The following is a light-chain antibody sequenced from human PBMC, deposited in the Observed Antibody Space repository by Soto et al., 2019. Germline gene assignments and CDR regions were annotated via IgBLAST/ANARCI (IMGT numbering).Light chain of an antibody. CDR1: SSDIGGYNY. CDR3: CSYAGSQTWV. J-gene: IGLJ3*02. CDR2: DVT. V-gene: IGLV2-11*01. Sequence: QSALTQPRSESGSPGQSVTISCTGTSSDIGGYNYVSWYQQHPGKAPELIIFDVTKRPSGVPVRFSGSKSGNTASLTISGLQAEDDTDYYCCSYAGSQTWVFGGGNKLTVL.